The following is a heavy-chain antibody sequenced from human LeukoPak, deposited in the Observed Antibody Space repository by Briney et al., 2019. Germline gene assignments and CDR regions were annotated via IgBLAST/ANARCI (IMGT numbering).Heavy chain of an antibody. CDR2: ISSSSSYI. D-gene: IGHD3-10*02. CDR1: GFTFSNYS. CDR3: AELGITMIGGV. V-gene: IGHV3-21*01. Sequence: GGSLRLSCAASGFTFSNYSMNWVRQDPGKGLEGVSSISSSSSYIYYADSVKGRFTISRDNAKNSLYLQMNSLRAEDTAVYYCAELGITMIGGVWGKGTTVTISS. J-gene: IGHJ6*04.